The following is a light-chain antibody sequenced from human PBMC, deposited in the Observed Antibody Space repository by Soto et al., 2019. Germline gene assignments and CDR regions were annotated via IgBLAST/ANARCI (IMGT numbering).Light chain of an antibody. V-gene: IGKV1-39*01. CDR3: QQSYSAPPVT. Sequence: DIQMTQSPSSLSASVGDRVTITCRASQSISRYLNWYRQKVGKAPKVLIYAASSLQSGVPSRFSGSGSGTDFTLTISSLQPEDFATCYCQQSYSAPPVTFGQGTRLEIK. CDR2: AAS. CDR1: QSISRY. J-gene: IGKJ5*01.